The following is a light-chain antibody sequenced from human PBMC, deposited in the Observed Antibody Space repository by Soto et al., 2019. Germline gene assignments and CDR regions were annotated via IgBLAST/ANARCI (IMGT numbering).Light chain of an antibody. CDR3: QRFGSSPPIT. Sequence: EIVMTQSPATLSVSPGETATLSCRASQSVSRSHLAWYQQKPDQAPRLLIYGASNRVTGIPDRFSGSGSGTDFTLTISRLEPEDFAVYYCQRFGSSPPITFGQGTRLEIK. J-gene: IGKJ5*01. V-gene: IGKV3-20*01. CDR1: QSVSRSH. CDR2: GAS.